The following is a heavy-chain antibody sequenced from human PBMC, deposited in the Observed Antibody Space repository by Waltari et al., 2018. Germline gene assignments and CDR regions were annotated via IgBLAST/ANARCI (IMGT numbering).Heavy chain of an antibody. Sequence: QLQLQESGPGLVKPSATLSLTCTVSGGSLRSSSYYWGWIRQPPGKCLGWFGSIYYSGSTYYNPSRKSRVTISVDTSKNQFSLKLSSVTAADTAVYYCARDPPDSITMVQGARGYYFDYWGQGTLVTVSS. J-gene: IGHJ4*02. CDR2: IYYSGST. CDR1: GGSLRSSSYY. V-gene: IGHV4-39*07. D-gene: IGHD3-10*01. CDR3: ARDPPDSITMVQGARGYYFDY.